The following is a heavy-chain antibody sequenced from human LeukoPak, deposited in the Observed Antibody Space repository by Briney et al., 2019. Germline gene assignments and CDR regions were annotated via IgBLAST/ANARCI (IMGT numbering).Heavy chain of an antibody. CDR1: GFTVSSND. J-gene: IGHJ5*02. V-gene: IGHV3-7*05. D-gene: IGHD4-17*01. Sequence: GGSLRLSCEASGFTVSSNDMSWVRQAPGKGLEWVANINQDGGEKHYGDSVKGRFTISRDNAKNSLYLQMNSLRAEDTAVYYCARDKTVTTSLYHWGQGTLVTVSS. CDR3: ARDKTVTTSLYH. CDR2: INQDGGEK.